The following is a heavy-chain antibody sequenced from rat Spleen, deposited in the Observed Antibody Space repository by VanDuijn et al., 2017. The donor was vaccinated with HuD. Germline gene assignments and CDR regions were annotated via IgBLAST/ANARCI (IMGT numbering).Heavy chain of an antibody. D-gene: IGHD1-7*01. CDR1: GFTFNNYW. CDR3: TRDHRDYFDY. J-gene: IGHJ2*01. CDR2: IINVGDNI. Sequence: EVQLVESGGGLVQPGRSLKLSCVASGFTFNNYWMSWIRQAPGKGLEWVASIINVGDNIHYQDSVKGRFTISSDNAKRNLYLQMNSLRSGDTATYYCTRDHRDYFDYWGQGVMVTVSS. V-gene: IGHV5-31*01.